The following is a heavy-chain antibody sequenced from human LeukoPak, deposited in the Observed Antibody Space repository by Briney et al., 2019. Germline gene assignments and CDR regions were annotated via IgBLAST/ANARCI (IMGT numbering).Heavy chain of an antibody. D-gene: IGHD3-22*01. CDR3: ARNSDYYQRFFDL. CDR2: INHSGST. J-gene: IGHJ2*01. V-gene: IGHV4-34*01. Sequence: PSETLSLTCAVYGGSFSGYFWSWIRQPPGKGLEWIGEINHSGSTNYNPSLKSQITISVDTSKNQFSLKLSSVTAADTAVFYCARNSDYYQRFFDLWGRGTLVTVSS. CDR1: GGSFSGYF.